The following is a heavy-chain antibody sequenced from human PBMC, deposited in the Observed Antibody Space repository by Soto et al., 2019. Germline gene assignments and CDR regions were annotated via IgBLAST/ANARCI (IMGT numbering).Heavy chain of an antibody. V-gene: IGHV3-23*01. J-gene: IGHJ4*02. D-gene: IGHD2-15*01. CDR1: GFTFSSYA. CDR2: ISGSGGST. CDR3: AKNPPDAYCSGGSCYIDY. Sequence: EVQLLESGGGLVQPGGSLRLSCAASGFTFSSYAMSWVRQAPGKGLEWVSAISGSGGSTYYADSVMGRFTISRDNSKNTLYMQMNGVRAEDTAVYYCAKNPPDAYCSGGSCYIDYWGQGTLVTVSS.